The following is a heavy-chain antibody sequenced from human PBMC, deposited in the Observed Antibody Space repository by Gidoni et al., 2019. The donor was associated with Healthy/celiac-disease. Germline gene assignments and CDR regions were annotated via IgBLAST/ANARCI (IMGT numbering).Heavy chain of an antibody. CDR3: ARALGLRWVPLY. V-gene: IGHV1-8*01. D-gene: IGHD3-3*01. J-gene: IGHJ4*02. Sequence: QVQRVQAAAEVKKPGASVRASCKAPGTTFTSYDINWVRQATGQGLEWMGWMNPNRGNTGYAQKFQGRVTMTRNTSISTAYMELSSLRSEDTAVYYCARALGLRWVPLYWGQGTLVTVSS. CDR1: GTTFTSYD. CDR2: MNPNRGNT.